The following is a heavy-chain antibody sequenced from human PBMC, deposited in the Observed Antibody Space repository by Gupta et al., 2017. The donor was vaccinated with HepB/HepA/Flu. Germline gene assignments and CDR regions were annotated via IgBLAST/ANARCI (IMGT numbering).Heavy chain of an antibody. CDR3: ARLASGYDYFFDF. CDR2: IYFSG. J-gene: IGHJ4*02. D-gene: IGHD5-12*01. CDR1: GGSISSGSYY. Sequence: QLQLQESGPGLVKPSETLSLTCTVSGGSISSGSYYWGCIRQPPGKGLEWIGTIYFSGPSLKRRVTISVDTSKNQFSLKLSSVNAADTAVYYCARLASGYDYFFDFWGQGTLVTVSS. V-gene: IGHV4-39*01.